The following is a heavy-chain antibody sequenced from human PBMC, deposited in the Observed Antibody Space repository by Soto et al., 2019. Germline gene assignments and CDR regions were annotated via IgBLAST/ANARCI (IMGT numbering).Heavy chain of an antibody. Sequence: QVQLVQSGAEVKKPGSSVKVSCKASGGTFSSYAISWVRQAPGQGLEWMGGIIPIFGTANYAQKFQGRVTITADKSTSTAYMDLSSLRSEDTAVYYCARNPPYYYDSSGYFPDWGQGTLVTVSS. CDR3: ARNPPYYYDSSGYFPD. CDR1: GGTFSSYA. V-gene: IGHV1-69*06. J-gene: IGHJ4*02. D-gene: IGHD3-22*01. CDR2: IIPIFGTA.